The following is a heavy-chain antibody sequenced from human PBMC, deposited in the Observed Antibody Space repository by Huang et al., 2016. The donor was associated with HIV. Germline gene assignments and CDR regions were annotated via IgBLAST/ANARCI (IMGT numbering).Heavy chain of an antibody. D-gene: IGHD3-22*01. Sequence: QVQLVQSGAEVKKPGSSVKVSCKASGGFFRNFAIGWVRQAPGQGLEWMGGIIPTLGTANDAQKFQGRVTIIADESTSTAYMELSSLRSEDTAVYYCATVDYYDTSGPQRGYFDNWGQGTLVTVSS. CDR2: IIPTLGTA. J-gene: IGHJ4*02. V-gene: IGHV1-69*01. CDR1: GGFFRNFA. CDR3: ATVDYYDTSGPQRGYFDN.